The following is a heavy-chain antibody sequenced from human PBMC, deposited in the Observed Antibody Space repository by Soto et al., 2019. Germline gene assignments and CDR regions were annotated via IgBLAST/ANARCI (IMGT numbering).Heavy chain of an antibody. CDR2: IDWDDDK. CDR1: GFSLSTSGMC. Sequence: SGPTLVNPTQTLTLTCTFSGFSLSTSGMCVSWIRQPPGKALEWLARIDWDDDKYYSTSLKTRLTISKDTSKNQVVLTMTNMDPVDTATYYCARRRYCSSTSCNDAFDIWGQGTMVTVSS. J-gene: IGHJ3*02. CDR3: ARRRYCSSTSCNDAFDI. D-gene: IGHD2-2*01. V-gene: IGHV2-70*11.